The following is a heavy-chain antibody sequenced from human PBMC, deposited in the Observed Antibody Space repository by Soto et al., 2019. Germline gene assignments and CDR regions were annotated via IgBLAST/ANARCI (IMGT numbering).Heavy chain of an antibody. CDR2: IRSKGNSYAT. CDR1: GFTFSGSA. Sequence: GGSLRLSCAASGFTFSGSAMHWVRQASGKGLEWVGRIRSKGNSYATAYAASVRGRFTISRDDSKNTAYLQMNSLKTEDTAVYYCTRLLSDAFDIWGQGTMVTVSS. V-gene: IGHV3-73*01. CDR3: TRLLSDAFDI. J-gene: IGHJ3*02.